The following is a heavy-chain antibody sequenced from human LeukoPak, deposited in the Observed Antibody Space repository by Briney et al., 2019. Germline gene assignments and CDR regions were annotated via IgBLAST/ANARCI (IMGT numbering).Heavy chain of an antibody. CDR2: INHNAETI. CDR3: ARDSDWAFDN. J-gene: IGHJ4*02. Sequence: GGSLRFSCAASGFTFSSYVMSWVRQAPGKGLEWVSYINHNAETIYYADSVKGRFTISRDNAKNVLYLQMNRLRDGDTAVYYCARDSDWAFDNWGQGTLVTVSS. V-gene: IGHV3-48*02. D-gene: IGHD2-21*02. CDR1: GFTFSSYV.